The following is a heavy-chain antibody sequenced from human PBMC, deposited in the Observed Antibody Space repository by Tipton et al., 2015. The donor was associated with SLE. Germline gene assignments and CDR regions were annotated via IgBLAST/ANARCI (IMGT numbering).Heavy chain of an antibody. Sequence: LRLSCAVSGGSISSGGYSWSWIRQPPGKGLEWIGYIYHSGSTYYNPSLKSRVTISVDRSKNQFSLKLSSVTAADTAVYFCARAQRLVRWFDPWGQGTLVTVAS. V-gene: IGHV4-30-2*01. CDR3: ARAQRLVRWFDP. CDR1: GGSISSGGYS. CDR2: IYHSGST. J-gene: IGHJ5*02. D-gene: IGHD6-13*01.